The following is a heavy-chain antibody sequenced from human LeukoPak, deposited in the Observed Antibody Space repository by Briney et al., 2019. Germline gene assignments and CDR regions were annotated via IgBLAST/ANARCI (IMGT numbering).Heavy chain of an antibody. V-gene: IGHV4-59*08. D-gene: IGHD5-24*01. Sequence: SETLSLTCTVSGGSISTYYWSWIRQPPGKGLEWIGYISYSGSTSYNPSLKSRVTISLDTSKNQFALKLSSVTAADTAMYYCASIEMATPYFDHWGQGTLVTVSS. CDR1: GGSISTYY. CDR3: ASIEMATPYFDH. J-gene: IGHJ4*02. CDR2: ISYSGST.